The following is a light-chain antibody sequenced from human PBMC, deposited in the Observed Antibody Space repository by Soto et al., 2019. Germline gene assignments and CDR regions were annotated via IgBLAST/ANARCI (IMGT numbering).Light chain of an antibody. CDR2: WAS. J-gene: IGKJ2*01. CDR1: RSVLDNSNNKNY. CDR3: QQYYSSPQT. Sequence: DIVMTQSPDSLTVSLGERATINCKSSRSVLDNSNNKNYLAWYQQKPGQPPKLLIYWASTRESGVPDRFSGSGSGTDFTLTIRSLQTEDVAVYYCQQYYSSPQTFGQGTKLEIK. V-gene: IGKV4-1*01.